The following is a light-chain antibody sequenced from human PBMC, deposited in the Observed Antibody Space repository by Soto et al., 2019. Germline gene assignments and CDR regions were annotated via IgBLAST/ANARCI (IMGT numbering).Light chain of an antibody. CDR1: QSVSRY. CDR2: DAS. CDR3: QQRSNWPPRVT. Sequence: IVFTQSPDTLSLSPRESATLSCRASQSVSRYLAWYQQNPGQTPRLLIYDASNRAAGIPARFSGSGSGTDFTLTISSLEPEDFAGYYCQQRSNWPPRVTFGQGTRLEI. V-gene: IGKV3-11*01. J-gene: IGKJ5*01.